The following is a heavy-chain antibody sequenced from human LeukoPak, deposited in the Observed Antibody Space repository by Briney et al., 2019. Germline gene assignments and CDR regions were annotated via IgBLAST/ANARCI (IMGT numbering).Heavy chain of an antibody. Sequence: GGSLRLSCAASGFTFDDHGMNWVRQAPGKGLEWVSGITWNGGTTGYADSVRGRFTISRDNAKNSLYLQMNSLRAEDTAVYYCARGATVTTHYYYYGMDVWGQGTTVTVSS. J-gene: IGHJ6*02. D-gene: IGHD4-11*01. CDR2: ITWNGGTT. CDR3: ARGATVTTHYYYYGMDV. CDR1: GFTFDDHG. V-gene: IGHV3-20*04.